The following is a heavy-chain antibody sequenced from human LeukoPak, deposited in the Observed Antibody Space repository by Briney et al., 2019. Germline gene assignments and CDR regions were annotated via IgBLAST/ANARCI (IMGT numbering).Heavy chain of an antibody. CDR2: YSSDRGEQ. CDR1: GFPFRGNF. J-gene: IGHJ3*01. Sequence: GGPLSLSCAASGFPFRGNFLHWVRQAPGKGLEWVAGYSSDRGEQYYADPEKGGFTFSRDNSKSNLVLQMSSLRPDDTAVYYCARESSSRRFVFDVWGQGTVVTVSS. D-gene: IGHD6-13*01. CDR3: ARESSSRRFVFDV. V-gene: IGHV3-30*15.